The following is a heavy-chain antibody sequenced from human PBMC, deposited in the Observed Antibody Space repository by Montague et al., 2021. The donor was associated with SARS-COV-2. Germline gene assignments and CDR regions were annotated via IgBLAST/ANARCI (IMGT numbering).Heavy chain of an antibody. CDR2: IYYSGST. V-gene: IGHV4-39*01. CDR3: ARHVIREGNVVAVALNWFDP. J-gene: IGHJ5*02. Sequence: SEALSLTCTVSGGSISSSSYYWGWIRQPPGKGLEWIGSIYYSGSTYYNPSLKSRVTISVDTSKNQFSLKLSSVTAADTAVYYCARHVIREGNVVAVALNWFDPWGQGTLVTVSS. CDR1: GGSISSSSYY. D-gene: IGHD2-15*01.